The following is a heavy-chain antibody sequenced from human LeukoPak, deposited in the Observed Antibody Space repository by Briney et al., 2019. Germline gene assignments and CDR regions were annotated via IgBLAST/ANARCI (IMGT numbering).Heavy chain of an antibody. CDR1: GFTVSSNY. Sequence: GGSLRLSCAASGFTVSSNYMSWVRQAPGKGLEWVSVIYSGGSTYYADSVKGRFTISRDNSKNTLYLQMNSLRGEDTAVYSCARGQRRHVDMAPSFDYWGQGTLVTVSS. CDR2: IYSGGST. CDR3: ARGQRRHVDMAPSFDY. D-gene: IGHD5-24*01. J-gene: IGHJ4*02. V-gene: IGHV3-53*05.